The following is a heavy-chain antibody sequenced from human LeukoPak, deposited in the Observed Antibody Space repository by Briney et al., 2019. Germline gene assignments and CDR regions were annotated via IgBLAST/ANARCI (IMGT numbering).Heavy chain of an antibody. CDR1: GGSISSYY. D-gene: IGHD3-9*01. V-gene: IGHV4-59*01. Sequence: SETLSLTCTVSGGSISSYYWSWIRQPPGKGLEWIGYIYYSGSTNYNPSLKSRVTISVDTSKNQFSPKLSSVTAADTAVYYCARGPSDYDILTGYSDPGSLDYWGQGTLVTVSS. CDR3: ARGPSDYDILTGYSDPGSLDY. J-gene: IGHJ4*02. CDR2: IYYSGST.